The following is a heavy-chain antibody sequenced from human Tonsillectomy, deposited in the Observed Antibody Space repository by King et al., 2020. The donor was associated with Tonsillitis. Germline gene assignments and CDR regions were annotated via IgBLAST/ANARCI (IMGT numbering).Heavy chain of an antibody. J-gene: IGHJ4*02. D-gene: IGHD3-22*01. CDR3: ARDSTLGGSGYYYFDS. V-gene: IGHV4-38-2*02. CDR2: IYHSGTT. Sequence: QLQESGPGLVKPSETLSLTCTVSGYSISSGYYWGWIRQPPGKGLEWIGRIYHSGTTYYNPSFKSRVTISVDTSKNQFSLKLSSVTAADTAVYYCARDSTLGGSGYYYFDSWGQGTLVTVSS. CDR1: GYSISSGYY.